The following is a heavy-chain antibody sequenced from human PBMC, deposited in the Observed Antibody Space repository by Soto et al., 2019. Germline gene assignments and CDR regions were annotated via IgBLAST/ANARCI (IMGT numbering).Heavy chain of an antibody. J-gene: IGHJ4*02. CDR3: ARGRAINFDY. CDR2: ISAYNANT. Sequence: QVQLVQSGPEVKKPGASVKVSCKASGYTFSSYGLSWVRQAPGQGLEWMGWISAYNANTNYAPKFQCRGTMSTDTSTSTAFMELRSLRYAATAVYYCARGRAINFDYWGQGTLVTVSS. V-gene: IGHV1-18*01. CDR1: GYTFSSYG. D-gene: IGHD3-10*01.